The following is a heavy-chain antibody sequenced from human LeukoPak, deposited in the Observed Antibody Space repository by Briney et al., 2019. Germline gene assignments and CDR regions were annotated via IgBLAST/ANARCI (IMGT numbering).Heavy chain of an antibody. CDR2: IYRSGST. Sequence: PSETLSLTCAVSNYSISSGYYWGWIRQPPGKGLEWIGSIYRSGSTYYNPSLKSRVTLSVDTSKNQFSLKLSSVTAADTAVYYCARVYSTGWRFFDYWGQGTLVTVSS. J-gene: IGHJ4*02. CDR3: ARVYSTGWRFFDY. D-gene: IGHD6-19*01. V-gene: IGHV4-38-2*01. CDR1: NYSISSGYY.